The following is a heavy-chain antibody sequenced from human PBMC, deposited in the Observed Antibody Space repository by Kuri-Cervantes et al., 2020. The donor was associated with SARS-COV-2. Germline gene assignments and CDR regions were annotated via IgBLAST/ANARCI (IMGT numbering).Heavy chain of an antibody. V-gene: IGHV3-23*01. CDR2: ISGSSGST. CDR1: GFTFSSYA. D-gene: IGHD1-26*01. CDR3: AKDLVQPEVELYGMGV. Sequence: GESLKISCAASGFTFSSYAMSWVRQAPGKGLEWVPAISGSSGSTYYADSVKGRFTISRDNSKNTLYLQMNSLRAEDTAVYYCAKDLVQPEVELYGMGVWGQGTTVTVSS. J-gene: IGHJ6*02.